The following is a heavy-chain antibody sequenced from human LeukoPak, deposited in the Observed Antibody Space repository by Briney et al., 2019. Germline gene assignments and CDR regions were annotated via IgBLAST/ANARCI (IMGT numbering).Heavy chain of an antibody. J-gene: IGHJ4*02. CDR3: ARYCTSTTCILRGFDY. D-gene: IGHD2-2*01. V-gene: IGHV4-38-2*01. CDR1: GYSFTSGHY. CDR2: IYHTGSA. Sequence: SETLSLTCSVSGYSFTSGHYWGWIRQPPGKGLEWIANIYHTGSAHYNPSLKSRVTISVDTSTNQFSLKLSSMTAADTAVYYCARYCTSTTCILRGFDYWGQGTLVTVSS.